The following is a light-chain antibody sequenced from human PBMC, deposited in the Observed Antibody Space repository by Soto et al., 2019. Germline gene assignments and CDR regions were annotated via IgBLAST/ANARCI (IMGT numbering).Light chain of an antibody. Sequence: DLQMTQSPSTLSASVGDRVTIICRASQNINSWVAWYQQKPGKAPKALVYDASSLESGVPSRFSGSGSGTYFTLTISSLQPDDFATYYCQQYDSYSTRTFGQGTKVDIK. CDR3: QQYDSYSTRT. V-gene: IGKV1-5*02. J-gene: IGKJ1*01. CDR1: QNINSW. CDR2: DAS.